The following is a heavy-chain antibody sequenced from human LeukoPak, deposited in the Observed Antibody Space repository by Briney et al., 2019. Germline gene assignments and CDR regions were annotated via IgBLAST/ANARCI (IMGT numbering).Heavy chain of an antibody. J-gene: IGHJ2*01. V-gene: IGHV4-39*02. CDR2: IYYSGST. D-gene: IGHD3-3*01. CDR3: ARSSQYNPPTSITEEERRFVEWLSRGPTTHAGVPRNWYFDL. Sequence: PSETLSLTCTVSGGSISSSDYYWGWIRQPPGKGLEWIGNIYYSGSTYYNSSLKGRVTISVDTSKNRFSLKLSSVTAADTAVYYCARSSQYNPPTSITEEERRFVEWLSRGPTTHAGVPRNWYFDLWGRGTLVTVSS. CDR1: GGSISSSDYY.